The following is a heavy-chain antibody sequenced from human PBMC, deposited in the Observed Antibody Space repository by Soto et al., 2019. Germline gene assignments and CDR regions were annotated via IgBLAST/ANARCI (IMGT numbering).Heavy chain of an antibody. CDR1: GYTFTSYY. D-gene: IGHD3-22*01. V-gene: IGHV1-46*01. CDR3: ARVSDYYDSSGYYYSHYYYGMDV. CDR2: INPSGGST. Sequence: GASVKVSCKASGYTFTSYYMHWVRQAPGQGLEWMGIINPSGGSTSYAQKFQGRVTITRDKSTSTAYMELSSLRSEDTAVYYCARVSDYYDSSGYYYSHYYYGMDVWGQGTTVTVSS. J-gene: IGHJ6*02.